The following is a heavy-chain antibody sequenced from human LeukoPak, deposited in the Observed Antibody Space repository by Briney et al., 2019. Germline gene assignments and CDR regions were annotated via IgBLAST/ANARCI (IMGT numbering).Heavy chain of an antibody. CDR3: ARARAMASGSYYYYYYGMDV. V-gene: IGHV3-7*01. CDR1: GFTFSSYW. CDR2: IKQDGSEK. D-gene: IGHD3-10*01. Sequence: GGSLRLSCAASGFTFSSYWMSWVRQAPGKGQEWVANIKQDGSEKYYVDSVKGRFTISRDNAKNSLYLQMNSLRAEDTAVYYCARARAMASGSYYYYYYGMDVWGQGTTVTVSS. J-gene: IGHJ6*02.